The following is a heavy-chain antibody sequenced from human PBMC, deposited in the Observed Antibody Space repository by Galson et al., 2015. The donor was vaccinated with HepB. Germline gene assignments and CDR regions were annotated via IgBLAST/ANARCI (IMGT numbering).Heavy chain of an antibody. CDR2: MNPRSDYT. J-gene: IGHJ4*02. CDR1: GYTFSGYD. Sequence: SVEVSCKASGYTFSGYDMMWVRQATGQGLEWMGWMNPRSDYTGYAEKFQGRVIMTGDSSISTAYMELTSLTLEDTGVYYCVRGLDPDSWGQGTLVTVSS. CDR3: VRGLDPDS. V-gene: IGHV1-8*01.